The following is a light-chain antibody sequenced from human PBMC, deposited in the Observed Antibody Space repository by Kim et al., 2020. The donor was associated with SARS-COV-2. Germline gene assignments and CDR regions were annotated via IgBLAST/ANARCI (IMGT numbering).Light chain of an antibody. CDR1: NIGSKS. Sequence: SYELTQPPSASVAPGKTARITCGGTNIGSKSVNWYQQKPGQAPVLVIYYDTNRPSGIPERFSGSNSGNTATLTISRGEAGDEADYYCQVWETGAYQGVFGGGTQLTVL. CDR3: QVWETGAYQGV. CDR2: YDT. V-gene: IGLV3-21*01. J-gene: IGLJ3*02.